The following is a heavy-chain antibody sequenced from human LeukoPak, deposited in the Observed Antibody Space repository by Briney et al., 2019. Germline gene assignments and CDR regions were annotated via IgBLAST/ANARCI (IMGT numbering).Heavy chain of an antibody. Sequence: ASVKVSCKAPGYSFTDYYMHWVRQAPGQGLEWMGWINPNSGGTHYAQKFQGRVTMTRDTSISTAYMELSRLRSDDTAVYYCARDPGYSSPRGDYWGQGTLVTVSS. J-gene: IGHJ4*02. V-gene: IGHV1-2*02. CDR3: ARDPGYSSPRGDY. D-gene: IGHD5-18*01. CDR1: GYSFTDYY. CDR2: INPNSGGT.